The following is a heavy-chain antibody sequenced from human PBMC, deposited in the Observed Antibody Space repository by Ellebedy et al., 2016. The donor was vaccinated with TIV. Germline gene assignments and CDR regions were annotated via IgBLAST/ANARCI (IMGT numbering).Heavy chain of an antibody. J-gene: IGHJ4*02. CDR3: VRDGVGAPPFDY. CDR2: IKGDGSST. D-gene: IGHD1-26*01. Sequence: GGSLRLSXTASGFTFSNYWMHWVRQAPGKGLVWVSRIKGDGSSTSYADSVMGRFTISSDNTKNTLSLQMNSLRAEDTALYYCVRDGVGAPPFDYWGQGTLVTVSS. V-gene: IGHV3-74*01. CDR1: GFTFSNYW.